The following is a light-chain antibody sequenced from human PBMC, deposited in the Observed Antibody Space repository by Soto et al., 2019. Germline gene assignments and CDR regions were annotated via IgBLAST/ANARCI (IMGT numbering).Light chain of an antibody. CDR1: RSNIGSNP. CDR3: AAWDDSLNGLYV. V-gene: IGLV1-44*01. Sequence: QLVLTQPPSAPGTPGQRVTISCSGSRSNIGSNPVNWYQQLPGTAPKLLIYSDNQRPSGVPDRFSGSKSGTSASLAISGLQSEDEADYYCAAWDDSLNGLYVFGTGTKVTVL. J-gene: IGLJ1*01. CDR2: SDN.